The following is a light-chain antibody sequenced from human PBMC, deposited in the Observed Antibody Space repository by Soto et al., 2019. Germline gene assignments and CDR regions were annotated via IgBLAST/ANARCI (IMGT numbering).Light chain of an antibody. V-gene: IGLV2-14*01. CDR3: SSFTTSTTGV. J-gene: IGLJ3*02. Sequence: QSALTQPASVSGSPGQSITISCTGTSSDVGAYNYVSWYQQRPGKAPKLMIYEVSDRPSGVSSRFSGSKSGNTASLTISGLQAEDEADYYCSSFTTSTTGVFGGGTKLTVL. CDR2: EVS. CDR1: SSDVGAYNY.